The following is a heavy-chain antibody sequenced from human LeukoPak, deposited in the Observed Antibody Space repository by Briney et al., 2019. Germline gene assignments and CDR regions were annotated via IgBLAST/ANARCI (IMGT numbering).Heavy chain of an antibody. Sequence: SSETLSLTCTVSGGSISSYYWSWIRQPAGKGLEWIGRIYTSGSTNYNPSLKSRVTMSIDKSKNQFSLKLSSVTAADTAVYYCARDRGSGWFFASWGQGTLVTVSS. CDR2: IYTSGST. CDR1: GGSISSYY. D-gene: IGHD6-19*01. CDR3: ARDRGSGWFFAS. J-gene: IGHJ4*02. V-gene: IGHV4-4*07.